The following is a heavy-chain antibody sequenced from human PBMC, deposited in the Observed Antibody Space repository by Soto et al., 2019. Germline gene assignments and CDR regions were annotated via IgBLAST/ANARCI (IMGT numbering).Heavy chain of an antibody. J-gene: IGHJ6*02. CDR1: GGSISSYY. V-gene: IGHV4-4*07. D-gene: IGHD2-15*01. CDR2: IYTSGST. CDR3: ARASVVVVAATGIYYYYGMDV. Sequence: QVQLQESGPGLVKPSETLSLTCTVSGGSISSYYWSWIRQPAGKGLEWIGRIYTSGSTNYNPSLKSRVTMSVDTSKNQFSLKLSSVTAADTAVYYCARASVVVVAATGIYYYYGMDVWGQGTTVTVSS.